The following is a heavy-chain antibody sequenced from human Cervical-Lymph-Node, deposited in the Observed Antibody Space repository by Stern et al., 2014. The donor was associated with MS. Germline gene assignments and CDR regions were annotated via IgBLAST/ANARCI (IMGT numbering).Heavy chain of an antibody. Sequence: EVQLVESGGGVVQPGGSLRLSCTASGFTVSRDYMTWVRQAPGKGLEWVSLITNVESSFYADAVKVRFTISRDDAKNPVYLHMTSLRAEDTAMYYCARDTSSPERSDWWGQGTLVTVSS. J-gene: IGHJ4*02. V-gene: IGHV3-53*01. CDR3: ARDTSSPERSDW. D-gene: IGHD1-1*01. CDR2: ITNVESS. CDR1: GFTVSRDY.